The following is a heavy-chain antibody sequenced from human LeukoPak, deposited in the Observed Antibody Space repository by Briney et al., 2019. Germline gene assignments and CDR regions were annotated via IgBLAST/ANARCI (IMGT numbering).Heavy chain of an antibody. J-gene: IGHJ6*03. V-gene: IGHV4-34*01. CDR2: INHSGST. CDR1: GGSFSGYY. Sequence: SETLSLTCAVYGGSFSGYYWSWIRQPPGKGLEWIGEINHSGSTNYNPSLKSRVTISVDTSKNQFSLKLSSVTAAATAVYYCARHLIRRDYSSGWSQSRYYYYYMDVWGKGTTVTISS. D-gene: IGHD6-19*01. CDR3: ARHLIRRDYSSGWSQSRYYYYYMDV.